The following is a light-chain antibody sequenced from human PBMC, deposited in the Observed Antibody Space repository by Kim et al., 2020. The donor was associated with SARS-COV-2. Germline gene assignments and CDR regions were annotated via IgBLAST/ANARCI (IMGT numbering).Light chain of an antibody. V-gene: IGLV1-47*01. CDR2: MND. Sequence: RVTIPSSGGSSTIRVNYVYVYQQHPGTAPALLIYMNDQRPSGAPNRVSGSRSGTSASLAISGLRSEDEADYYYAAWDDSLSGLYVFGTGTKVTVL. J-gene: IGLJ1*01. CDR3: AAWDDSLSGLYV. CDR1: SSTIRVNY.